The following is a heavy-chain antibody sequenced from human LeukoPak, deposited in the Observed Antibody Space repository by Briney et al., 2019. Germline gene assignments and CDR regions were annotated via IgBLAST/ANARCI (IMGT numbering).Heavy chain of an antibody. CDR3: ATDYGGKRHAFDI. CDR2: IIPIFGTA. J-gene: IGHJ3*02. Sequence: EASVKVSCKASGGTFSSYAISWVRQAPGQGLEWMGGIIPIFGTANYAQKFQGRVTITADESTSTAYMELSSLRSEDTAVYYCATDYGGKRHAFDIWGQGTMVTVSS. V-gene: IGHV1-69*13. D-gene: IGHD4-23*01. CDR1: GGTFSSYA.